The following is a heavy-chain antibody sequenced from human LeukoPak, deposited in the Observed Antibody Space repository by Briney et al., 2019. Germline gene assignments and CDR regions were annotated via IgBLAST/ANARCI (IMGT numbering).Heavy chain of an antibody. J-gene: IGHJ4*02. CDR1: GGSINSRSYY. D-gene: IGHD4-17*01. Sequence: PSETLSLTCTVSGGSINSRSYYWGWIRQPPGKGLEWIGSIYYSGSTYYNPSPKSRVTISVDTSKNQFSLKLSSVTAADTAVYYCARGVTTADYWGQGTLVTVSS. V-gene: IGHV4-39*07. CDR3: ARGVTTADY. CDR2: IYYSGST.